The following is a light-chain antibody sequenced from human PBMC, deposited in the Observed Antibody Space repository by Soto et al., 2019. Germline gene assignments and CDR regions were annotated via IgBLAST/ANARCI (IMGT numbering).Light chain of an antibody. CDR3: SSFTTTSTLV. Sequence: QSVLTQPAAASGSPGQSITISCTGTISDIGLYNYVSWYQQHPGKAPKLVIYEVSNRPSGVSDRFSGSKSDNTASLTISGLQAEDEANYYCSSFTTTSTLVFGAGTKVTVL. CDR1: ISDIGLYNY. J-gene: IGLJ1*01. CDR2: EVS. V-gene: IGLV2-14*01.